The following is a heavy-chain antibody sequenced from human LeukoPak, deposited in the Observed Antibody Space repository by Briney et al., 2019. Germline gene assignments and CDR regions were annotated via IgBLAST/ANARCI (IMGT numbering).Heavy chain of an antibody. J-gene: IGHJ4*02. D-gene: IGHD4/OR15-4a*01. CDR1: GFTFRNYW. CDR2: IYSSVT. CDR3: ARRAGAYSHPYDY. V-gene: IGHV3-53*01. Sequence: GGSLRLSCAASGFTFRNYWMSWIRQAPGKGLEWVSFIYSSVTHYSDSVKGRFTISRDNSRNTLFLQMNSLRAEDTAVYYCARRAGAYSHPYDYWGQGTLVTVSS.